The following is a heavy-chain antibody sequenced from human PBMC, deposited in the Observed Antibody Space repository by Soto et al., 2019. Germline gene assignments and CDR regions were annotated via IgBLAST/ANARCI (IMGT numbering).Heavy chain of an antibody. CDR2: INPSGGST. Sequence: ASVKASCKASGYTFTSYYMHWVRQAPGQGLEWMGIINPSGGSTSYAQKFQGRVTMTRDTSTSTVYMELSSLRSEDTAVYYCARDPSDGDYYYYYGMDVWGQGTTVTVSS. J-gene: IGHJ6*02. CDR3: ARDPSDGDYYYYYGMDV. V-gene: IGHV1-46*01. CDR1: GYTFTSYY. D-gene: IGHD7-27*01.